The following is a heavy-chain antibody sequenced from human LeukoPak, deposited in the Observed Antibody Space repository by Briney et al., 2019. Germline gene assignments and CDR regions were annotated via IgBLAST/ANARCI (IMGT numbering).Heavy chain of an antibody. V-gene: IGHV4-39*07. CDR1: GGSISSSSYY. CDR3: ATYGSGSYDSHFDH. CDR2: IYYSGST. Sequence: ASETLSLTCTVSGGSISSSSYYWGWIRQPPGKGLEWIGSIYYSGSTYYNPSLKSRVTISVDTSKNQFSLKLSSVTAADTAVYYCATYGSGSYDSHFDHWGQGTLVTVSS. J-gene: IGHJ4*02. D-gene: IGHD3-10*01.